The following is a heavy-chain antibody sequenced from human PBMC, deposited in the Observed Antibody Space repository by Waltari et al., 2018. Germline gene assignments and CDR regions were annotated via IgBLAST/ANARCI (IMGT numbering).Heavy chain of an antibody. J-gene: IGHJ5*02. CDR2: MNPDGPP. CDR3: ARGPKSIMTANRGGWFDP. V-gene: IGHV4-34*02. Sequence: QVQLQQWGAGLFKPSETLSVSCAVYGGSFGGYYWSWIRQSPGKGLQWIGEMNPDGPPNYTPSLKSRVIMSLDKSRNQFSLKLTSVTAADTAVYYCARGPKSIMTANRGGWFDPWGQGTLVTVSS. CDR1: GGSFGGYY. D-gene: IGHD2-21*02.